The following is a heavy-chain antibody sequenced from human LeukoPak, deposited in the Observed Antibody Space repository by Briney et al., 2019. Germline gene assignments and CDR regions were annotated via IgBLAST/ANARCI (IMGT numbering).Heavy chain of an antibody. CDR3: ARGGITVMVGAFDI. Sequence: PSETLSLTCTVSGSSISSYYWSWIRQPAGKGLEWIGRIYTSGTTSYNPSLKSRVTMSLDTAKNQFSLKLGSVTAADTAVYYCARGGITVMVGAFDIWGQGTMVTVSS. V-gene: IGHV4-4*07. CDR1: GSSISSYY. J-gene: IGHJ3*02. D-gene: IGHD3-22*01. CDR2: IYTSGTT.